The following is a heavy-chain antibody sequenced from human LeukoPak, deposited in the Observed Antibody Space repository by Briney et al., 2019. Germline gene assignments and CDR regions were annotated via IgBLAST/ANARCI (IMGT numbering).Heavy chain of an antibody. V-gene: IGHV1-2*02. D-gene: IGHD6-13*01. Sequence: ASLKVSCKASGYTFTGYYMHWVRQAPGQGLECMGWINPNSGGTNYAQKFQGRVTMTRDTSISTAYMELSRLRSDDTAVYYCARVHPHSSSWYTPFAYWGQGTLVTVSS. CDR3: ARVHPHSSSWYTPFAY. J-gene: IGHJ4*02. CDR1: GYTFTGYY. CDR2: INPNSGGT.